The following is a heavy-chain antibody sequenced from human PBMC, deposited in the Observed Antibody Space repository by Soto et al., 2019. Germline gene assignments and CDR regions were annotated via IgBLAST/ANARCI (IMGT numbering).Heavy chain of an antibody. J-gene: IGHJ6*02. Sequence: SETLSLTCTVSGGSISSSSYYWGWIRQPPGKGLEWIGSIYYSGSTYYKPYLKSRVTISVDTSKNQFYLKLSSVTAADTAVYYCARQDGGPKRYGMDVWGQGTTVTVSS. CDR2: IYYSGST. CDR1: GGSISSSSYY. CDR3: ARQDGGPKRYGMDV. V-gene: IGHV4-39*01.